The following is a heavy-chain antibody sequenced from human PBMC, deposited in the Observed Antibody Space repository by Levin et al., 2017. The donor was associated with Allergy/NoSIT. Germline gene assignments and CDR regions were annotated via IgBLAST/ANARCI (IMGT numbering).Heavy chain of an antibody. Sequence: PGGSLRLSCAGSGFIFSDHYIDWVRQAPGKGLEWVGRITNKGRIYTSEYAASVKGRFTISRDDSKNSVYLQMNSLKTEDTAVYYCADVGRSYDLDVWGQGTTVTVSS. V-gene: IGHV3-72*01. CDR1: GFIFSDHY. CDR3: ADVGRSYDLDV. J-gene: IGHJ6*02. D-gene: IGHD1-26*01. CDR2: ITNKGRIYTS.